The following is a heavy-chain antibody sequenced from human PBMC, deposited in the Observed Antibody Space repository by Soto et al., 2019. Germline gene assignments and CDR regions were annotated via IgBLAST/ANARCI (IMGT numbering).Heavy chain of an antibody. CDR1: GGSISRSPYS. J-gene: IGHJ3*01. V-gene: IGHV4-39*01. Sequence: QLHLQESGPGLVKPSETLSLSCIVSGGSISRSPYSWAWLRQPPGQGLEWIGTIFYSGNIYYSASLQSRVSISVDTSKEQFSLKVRSVTAADTAGYYCARHAAARRADVVAFQVWGQGTPVTVSS. CDR2: IFYSGNI. CDR3: ARHAAARRADVVAFQV. D-gene: IGHD5-18*01.